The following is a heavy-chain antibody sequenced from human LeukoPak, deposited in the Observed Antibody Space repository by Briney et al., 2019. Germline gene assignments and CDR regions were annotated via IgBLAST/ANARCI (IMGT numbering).Heavy chain of an antibody. CDR3: VKDLSGWYTFAH. J-gene: IGHJ4*02. CDR1: GFTFSTCA. D-gene: IGHD6-19*01. CDR2: INDNGDTT. Sequence: GGSLRLSCSASGFTFSTCAMHWVRQAPEKGLEYVSGINDNGDTTHYGDSVRGRFTISRDDSKNTLQLQMSSLRAEDTALYYCVKDLSGWYTFAHWGQGTLVTVSS. V-gene: IGHV3-64D*09.